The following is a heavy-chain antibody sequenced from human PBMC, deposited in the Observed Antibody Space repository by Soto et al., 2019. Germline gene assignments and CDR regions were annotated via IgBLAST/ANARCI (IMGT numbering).Heavy chain of an antibody. D-gene: IGHD1-26*01. CDR2: IWYDGSNK. CDR1: GFTFSSYG. V-gene: IGHV3-33*01. J-gene: IGHJ5*02. CDR3: ARDTLRANWFDP. Sequence: GGSLRLSCAASGFTFSSYGMHWVRQAPGKGLEWVAVIWYDGSNKYYADSVKGRFTISRDNSKNTLYLQMNSLRAEDTAVYYCARDTLRANWFDPWGQGTLVTVSS.